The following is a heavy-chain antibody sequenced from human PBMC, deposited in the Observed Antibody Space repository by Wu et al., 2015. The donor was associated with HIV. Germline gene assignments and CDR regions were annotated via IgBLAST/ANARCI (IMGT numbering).Heavy chain of an antibody. J-gene: IGHJ5*02. CDR3: VRDSTEDRPNWFDP. CDR1: GYVFKTYG. D-gene: IGHD6-6*01. CDR2: IGGYNGNT. V-gene: IGHV1-18*01. Sequence: QVQLVQSGTEVKESGASLKVSCKASGYVFKTYGISWLRQAPGQGLEWMGWIGGYNGNTNYAQNLQGRVTMTADTSTNTVYMELRSLRSDDTAVYYCVRDSTEDRPNWFDPWGQGTLVIVSS.